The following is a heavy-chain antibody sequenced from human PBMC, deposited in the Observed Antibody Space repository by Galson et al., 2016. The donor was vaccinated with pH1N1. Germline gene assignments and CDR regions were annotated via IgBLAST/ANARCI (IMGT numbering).Heavy chain of an antibody. D-gene: IGHD6-19*01. CDR1: GFTFSSFA. CDR3: ARVGRQWLAGDYYYMDV. J-gene: IGHJ6*03. Sequence: LRLSCAASGFTFSSFAMYWVRQAPGKGLEWVAVIPYEGSNKFYAASVQGRFTISRDNSKNTLYLQMNSLRGEDAAIYYCARVGRQWLAGDYYYMDVWGKGTTVAVSS. CDR2: IPYEGSNK. V-gene: IGHV3-30*04.